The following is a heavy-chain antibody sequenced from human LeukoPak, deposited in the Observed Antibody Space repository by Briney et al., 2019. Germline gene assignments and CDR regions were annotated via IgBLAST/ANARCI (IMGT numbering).Heavy chain of an antibody. CDR2: IYYDGSNK. Sequence: GRSLRLSCAASGLTFRNYGMHWVRQAPGKGLEWVAIIYYDGSNKYYADSVKGRFTISRDNSKNTLYLQTNSLRAEDTAVYLCATDRGLSYFDYWGQGTLVTVSS. J-gene: IGHJ4*02. CDR3: ATDRGLSYFDY. V-gene: IGHV3-33*01. CDR1: GLTFRNYG.